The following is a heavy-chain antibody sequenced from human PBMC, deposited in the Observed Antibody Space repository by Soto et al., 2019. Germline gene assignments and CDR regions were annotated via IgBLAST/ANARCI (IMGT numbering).Heavy chain of an antibody. CDR3: ARTIFGVVINYYNWFDP. V-gene: IGHV1-69*06. D-gene: IGHD3-3*01. CDR1: GGTFSSYA. Sequence: QVQLVQSGAEVKKPGSSVKVSCKASGGTFSSYAISWVRQAPGQGLEWMGGIIPIFGTANYAQKFQGRVTITADKSTSTADMELSSLRSEDTAVYYCARTIFGVVINYYNWFDPWGQGTLVTVSS. J-gene: IGHJ5*02. CDR2: IIPIFGTA.